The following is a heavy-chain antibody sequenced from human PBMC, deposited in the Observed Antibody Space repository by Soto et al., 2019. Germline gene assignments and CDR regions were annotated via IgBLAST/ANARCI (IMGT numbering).Heavy chain of an antibody. CDR2: IIPILRMT. J-gene: IGHJ4*02. V-gene: IGHV1-69*02. D-gene: IGHD3-10*01. CDR1: AGTFDSYT. CDR3: AANYCAGSTPFDH. Sequence: QVQLVQSGAEVKKPGSSVKVSCSASAGTFDSYTISWVRQVPGQGLEWMGRIIPILRMTNFAQNFQGRVTMNADESTSTAYMVLSSLGSDDTAVDYCAANYCAGSTPFDHWGQGTPVTVTS.